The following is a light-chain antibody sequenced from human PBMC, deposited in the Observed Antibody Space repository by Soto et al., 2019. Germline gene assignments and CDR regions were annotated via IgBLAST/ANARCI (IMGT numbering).Light chain of an antibody. V-gene: IGKV3-20*01. J-gene: IGKJ1*01. CDR1: QSLGSGY. CDR2: AAS. Sequence: EILLTQSPGTLSLSPGDRATLSCRASQSLGSGYLAWYRQKPGQAPRILTYAASSRATGVPDRFSGSGSGTDFSLTISRLEPEDFAVYYCQQYDTSPRTFGQGTKVEI. CDR3: QQYDTSPRT.